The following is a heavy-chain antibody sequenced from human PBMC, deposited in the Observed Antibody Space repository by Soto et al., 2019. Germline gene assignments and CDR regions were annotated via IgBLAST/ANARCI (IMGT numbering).Heavy chain of an antibody. J-gene: IGHJ4*02. CDR3: ARDKWIQLWLVDY. D-gene: IGHD5-18*01. CDR1: GFSFSSYW. CDR2: IKQDGSEK. Sequence: GGSLRLSCAASGFSFSSYWMSWVRQAPGKGLEWVANIKQDGSEKYYVDSVKGRFTISRDNAKNSLYLQMNSLRAEDTAVYYCARDKWIQLWLVDYWGQGTLVTVSS. V-gene: IGHV3-7*01.